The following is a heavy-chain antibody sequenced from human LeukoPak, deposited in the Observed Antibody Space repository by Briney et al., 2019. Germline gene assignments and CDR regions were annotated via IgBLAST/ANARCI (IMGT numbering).Heavy chain of an antibody. CDR3: ARGARAGYNLEPFDY. Sequence: SETLSLTCTVSGGSISNYYWCWIRQPPGKGLEWIGYIYYSGSTNYNPSLKSRVTISVDTSKNQFSLKLSSVTAADTAVYYCARGARAGYNLEPFDYWGQGTLVTVSS. V-gene: IGHV4-59*08. CDR2: IYYSGST. J-gene: IGHJ4*02. D-gene: IGHD5-24*01. CDR1: GGSISNYY.